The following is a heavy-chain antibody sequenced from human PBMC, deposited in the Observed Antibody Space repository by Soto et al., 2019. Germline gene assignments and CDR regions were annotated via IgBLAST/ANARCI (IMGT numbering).Heavy chain of an antibody. V-gene: IGHV3-23*01. CDR2: IFWTGYGT. D-gene: IGHD3-9*01. CDR3: ARGRYDTIAEHFFSAY. J-gene: IGHJ4*02. Sequence: EVQLLESGGGLVQPGGSLRLSCAASGFTVSNYAMSWARQAPGKGLEWVSSIFWTGYGTSYPDSVKGRFIISRDSSKNTLYLQMNRLTAEDTALYFCARGRYDTIAEHFFSAYWCQGVMVTVSS. CDR1: GFTVSNYA.